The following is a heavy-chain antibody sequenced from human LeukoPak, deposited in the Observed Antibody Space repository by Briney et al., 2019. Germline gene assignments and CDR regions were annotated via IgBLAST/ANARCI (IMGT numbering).Heavy chain of an antibody. D-gene: IGHD3-9*01. CDR3: ARNVLRYFDWSPLNDYYFDY. CDR2: IYYSGST. Sequence: SETLSLTCTVSGGSISSSSYYWGWIRQPPGKGLEWIGSIYYSGSTYYNPSLKSRVTISVDTSKNQFSLKLSSVTAADTAVYYCARNVLRYFDWSPLNDYYFDYWGQGTLVTVSS. J-gene: IGHJ4*02. CDR1: GGSISSSSYY. V-gene: IGHV4-39*07.